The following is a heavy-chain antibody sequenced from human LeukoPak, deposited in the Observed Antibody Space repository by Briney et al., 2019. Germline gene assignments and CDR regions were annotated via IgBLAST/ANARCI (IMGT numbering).Heavy chain of an antibody. CDR1: GFTFSSYW. V-gene: IGHV3-7*01. J-gene: IGHJ5*02. D-gene: IGHD3-22*01. CDR2: IKQDGSEK. Sequence: GGSLRLSCAASGFTFSSYWMSWVRQAPGKGLEWVANIKQDGSEKYYVDSVKGRFTISRDNSKNTLYLQMNSLRAEDTAVYYCARDSLAYYYDSSDSPWGQGTLVTVSS. CDR3: ARDSLAYYYDSSDSP.